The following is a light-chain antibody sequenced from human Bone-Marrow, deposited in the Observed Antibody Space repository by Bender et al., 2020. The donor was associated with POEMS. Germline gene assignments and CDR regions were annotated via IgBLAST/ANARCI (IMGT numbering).Light chain of an antibody. CDR1: NSDVGTYHL. CDR3: CAFAGTLV. CDR2: EVT. V-gene: IGLV2-23*02. J-gene: IGLJ3*02. Sequence: QSDLTQPASVSGSPGQSITISCTGTNSDVGTYHLVSWYQHHPGKAPKVLIFEVTKRPSGVSDRFSASKSGYTASLTISGLQAEDEADYFCCAFAGTLVFGGGTKLTVL.